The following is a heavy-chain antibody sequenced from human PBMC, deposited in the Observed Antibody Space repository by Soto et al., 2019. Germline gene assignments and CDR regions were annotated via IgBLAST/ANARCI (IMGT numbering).Heavy chain of an antibody. CDR3: AKIADYYDSSGYFGPWFDP. CDR1: GYSISSSNW. J-gene: IGHJ5*02. V-gene: IGHV4-28*01. CDR2: IYYSGST. Sequence: SETLSLTCAVSGYSISSSNWWGWIRQPPGKGLEWIGYIYYSGSTYYNPSLKSRVTMSVDTSKNQFSLKLSSVTAVDTAVYYCAKIADYYDSSGYFGPWFDPWGQGTLVTVSS. D-gene: IGHD3-22*01.